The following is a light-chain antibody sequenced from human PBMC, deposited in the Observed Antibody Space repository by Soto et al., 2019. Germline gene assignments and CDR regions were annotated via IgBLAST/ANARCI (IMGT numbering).Light chain of an antibody. J-gene: IGKJ5*01. CDR1: QSVNSK. CDR3: QQYNNWPPIT. CDR2: GAS. V-gene: IGKV3-15*01. Sequence: EIVMSQYPATPSLSPGERVSLSFTASQSVNSKLAWYQQKPGQAPRLLIYGASTRATGIPARFSGSGSGTEFTLTISSLQSEDFAVYFCQQYNNWPPITFGQGTRLEI.